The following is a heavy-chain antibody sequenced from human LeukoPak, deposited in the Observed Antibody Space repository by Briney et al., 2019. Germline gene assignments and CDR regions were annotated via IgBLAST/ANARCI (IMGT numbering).Heavy chain of an antibody. CDR2: VSYDGSNK. D-gene: IGHD3-10*01. J-gene: IGHJ3*02. CDR1: GFTFSTYG. V-gene: IGHV3-30*03. CDR3: ARSEFEAFDM. Sequence: PGGSLRLSCAASGFTFSTYGIHWVRQAPGKGLEWVAVVSYDGSNKYYADTVKGRFTISRDNSKNTLHLQMNSLRAEDTAVYHCARSEFEAFDMWGQGTMVTVSS.